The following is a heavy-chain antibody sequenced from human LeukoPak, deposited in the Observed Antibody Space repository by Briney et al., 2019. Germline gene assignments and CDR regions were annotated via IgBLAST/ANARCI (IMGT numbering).Heavy chain of an antibody. CDR1: GFTFDDYA. CDR3: AKGGIAVAGTVDY. CDR2: ISWNSGSI. V-gene: IGHV3-9*01. J-gene: IGHJ4*02. D-gene: IGHD6-19*01. Sequence: PGRSLRLSCAASGFTFDDYAMHWVRQAPGKGLEWVSGISWNSGSIGYADSVKGRFTISRDNAKNSLYLQMNSLRAEDTALYYCAKGGIAVAGTVDYWDQGTLVTVSS.